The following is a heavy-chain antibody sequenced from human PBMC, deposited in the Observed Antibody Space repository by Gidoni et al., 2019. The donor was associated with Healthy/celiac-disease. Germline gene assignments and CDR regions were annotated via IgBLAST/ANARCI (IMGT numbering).Heavy chain of an antibody. J-gene: IGHJ6*03. D-gene: IGHD2-2*01. CDR2: TYYRSKWYN. CDR3: AKEVPDERPDYYYYMDV. V-gene: IGHV6-1*01. CDR1: GDSVSSNSAA. Sequence: QVQLQQSGPGLVKPSQTLSLTCAISGDSVSSNSAAWNWIRQSPSRGLEWLGRTYYRSKWYNDYAVSVKSRITINPDTSKNQFSLQLNSVTPEDTAVYYCAKEVPDERPDYYYYMDVWGKGTTVTVSS.